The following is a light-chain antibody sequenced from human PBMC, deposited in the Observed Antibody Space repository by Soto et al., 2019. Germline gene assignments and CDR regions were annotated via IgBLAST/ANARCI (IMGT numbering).Light chain of an antibody. CDR2: GAS. CDR3: QQYARAPDT. V-gene: IGKV3-20*01. Sequence: ENVLTQSPGTLSLSPGERAILSCRASQSINKNYLAWFQQKPGQAPRLLIYGASSRPTGIPDRFSGSGSGTDFTLSISRLEPEDFAVYYCQQYARAPDTFGQGTKLEIK. CDR1: QSINKNY. J-gene: IGKJ2*01.